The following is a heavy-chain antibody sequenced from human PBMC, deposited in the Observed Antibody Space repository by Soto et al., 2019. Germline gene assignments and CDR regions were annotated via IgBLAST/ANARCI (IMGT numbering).Heavy chain of an antibody. J-gene: IGHJ4*02. CDR2: IYTSGST. CDR3: ARDLEGDILTDYYTSDY. V-gene: IGHV4-4*07. Sequence: SETLSLTCTVSGGSISSYYLSWIRQPAGKGLEWIGRIYTSGSTNYNPSLKSRVTMSVDTSKDQFSLKLSSVTAADTAVYYCARDLEGDILTDYYTSDYWGQGTLVTVSS. CDR1: GGSISSYY. D-gene: IGHD3-9*01.